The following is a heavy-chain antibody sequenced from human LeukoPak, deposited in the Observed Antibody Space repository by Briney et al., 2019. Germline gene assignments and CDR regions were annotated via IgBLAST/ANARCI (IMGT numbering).Heavy chain of an antibody. CDR1: GGSFSGYY. J-gene: IGHJ4*02. D-gene: IGHD3-22*01. Sequence: SETLSLTCAVYGGSFSGYYWSWIRQPPGKGLEWIGEINHSGSTNYNPSLKSRVTISVDTSKNQFSLKLSSVTAADTAVYYCARVCYNYYGSSGPNDYWGQGTLVTVSS. V-gene: IGHV4-34*01. CDR2: INHSGST. CDR3: ARVCYNYYGSSGPNDY.